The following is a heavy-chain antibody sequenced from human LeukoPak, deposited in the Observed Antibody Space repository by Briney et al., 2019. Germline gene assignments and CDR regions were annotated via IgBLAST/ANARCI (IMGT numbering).Heavy chain of an antibody. Sequence: ATVKVSCKASRYTFTGYYMHWVRQAPGQGLEWMGRINPNSGSTNYAQKFQGRVTMTRATSISTAYMELSRLRSDDTAVYYCARGSTYYDFWSGLMDWFDPWGQGTLVTVSS. V-gene: IGHV1-2*06. D-gene: IGHD3-3*01. CDR1: RYTFTGYY. CDR3: ARGSTYYDFWSGLMDWFDP. CDR2: INPNSGST. J-gene: IGHJ5*02.